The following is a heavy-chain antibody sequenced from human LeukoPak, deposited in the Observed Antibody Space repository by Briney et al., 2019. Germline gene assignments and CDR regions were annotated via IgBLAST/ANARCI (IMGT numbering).Heavy chain of an antibody. V-gene: IGHV1-8*01. CDR2: MNPNSGNT. Sequence: EASVKVSCKASGYTFTSYDINWVRQATGQGLEWMGWMNPNSGNTGYAQKFQGRATMTRNTSISTAYMELSSLRSEDTAVYYCARGRGYSGYYGDAFDIWGQGTMVTVSS. J-gene: IGHJ3*02. D-gene: IGHD5-12*01. CDR3: ARGRGYSGYYGDAFDI. CDR1: GYTFTSYD.